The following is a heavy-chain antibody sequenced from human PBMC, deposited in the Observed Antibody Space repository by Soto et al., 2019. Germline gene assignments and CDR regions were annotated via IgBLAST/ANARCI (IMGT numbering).Heavy chain of an antibody. D-gene: IGHD1-26*01. Sequence: SECLSLNCTSPGGSICCFPQSCVPRSPGKGFGWIFYVLCTGSTKYNPALKRRVTIPVDTSKNQFSLKLSSLSAADTGLYYCARSYSGTFYGYDTWGQGILVTISS. CDR3: ARSYSGTFYGYDT. J-gene: IGHJ5*02. CDR1: GGSICCFP. V-gene: IGHV4-59*01. CDR2: VLCTGST.